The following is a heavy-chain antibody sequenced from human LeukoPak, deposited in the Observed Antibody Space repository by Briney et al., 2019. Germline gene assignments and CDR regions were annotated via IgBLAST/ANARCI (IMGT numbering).Heavy chain of an antibody. CDR1: GGSISSSFYY. V-gene: IGHV4-39*01. Sequence: PSETLSLTCTVSGGSISSSFYYWGSIRQPPGKGLEWIGSIYYRGTTYYNPPLKSRVAISVDTSKTQFSLQLSSVTAADTAVYYCTTTFYGSGSSFDYWGQGTLVTVSS. D-gene: IGHD3-10*01. CDR3: TTTFYGSGSSFDY. J-gene: IGHJ4*02. CDR2: IYYRGTT.